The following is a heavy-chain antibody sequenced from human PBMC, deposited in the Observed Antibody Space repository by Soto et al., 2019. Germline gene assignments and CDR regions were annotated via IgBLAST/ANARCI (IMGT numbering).Heavy chain of an antibody. CDR3: AAIGTPATRLYDFDF. J-gene: IGHJ4*02. Sequence: QVQLQESGPGLVKPSQTLSLTCTVSGGSISSGNYYWSWIRQPPGKGLERIGFISYSGSTYYNLTLNNRITISVDTSKNQFSLNLSFVAAADTAVYYCAAIGTPATRLYDFDFWGQGTLVTVSS. V-gene: IGHV4-30-4*01. CDR1: GGSISSGNYY. D-gene: IGHD2-15*01. CDR2: ISYSGST.